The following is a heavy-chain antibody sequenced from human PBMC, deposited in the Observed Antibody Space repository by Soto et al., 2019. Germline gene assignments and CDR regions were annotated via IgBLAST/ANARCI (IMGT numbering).Heavy chain of an antibody. CDR1: RFTLRSYA. CDR3: AKESSGSHLNWFDP. CDR2: ISGSGGST. D-gene: IGHD1-26*01. Sequence: GGCLGLSCAASRFTLRSYAMSWVRQAPGKGLEWVSAISGSGGSTYYADSVKGRFTISRDNSKNTLYLQMNSLRAEDTAVYYCAKESSGSHLNWFDPWGQGTLVTVSS. J-gene: IGHJ5*02. V-gene: IGHV3-23*01.